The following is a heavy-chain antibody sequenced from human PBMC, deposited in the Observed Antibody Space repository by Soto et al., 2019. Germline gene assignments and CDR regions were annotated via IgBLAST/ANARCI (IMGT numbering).Heavy chain of an antibody. CDR3: ASREIQGPIDY. J-gene: IGHJ4*02. V-gene: IGHV4-30-2*01. CDR1: GGSISSGGYS. Sequence: SETLSLTCAVSGGSISSGGYSWSWIRQPPGKGLEWIGYIYHSGSTYYNPSLKSRVTISVDRSKNQFSLKLTSVTAVDTAVYYCASREIQGPIDYWGQGTLVTVSS. CDR2: IYHSGST. D-gene: IGHD1-26*01.